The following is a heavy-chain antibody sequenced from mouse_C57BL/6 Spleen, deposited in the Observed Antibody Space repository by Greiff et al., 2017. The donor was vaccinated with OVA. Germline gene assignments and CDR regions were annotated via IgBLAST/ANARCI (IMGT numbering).Heavy chain of an antibody. Sequence: QVQLQQSGAELARPGASVKLSCKASGYTFTSYGISWVKQRTGQGLEWIGEIYPRSGNTYYNEKFKGKATLTADKSSSTAYMELRSLTSEDSAVYFCARDPYDGYYGCAYWGQGTLVTVSA. D-gene: IGHD2-3*01. CDR3: ARDPYDGYYGCAY. CDR1: GYTFTSYG. CDR2: IYPRSGNT. V-gene: IGHV1-81*01. J-gene: IGHJ3*01.